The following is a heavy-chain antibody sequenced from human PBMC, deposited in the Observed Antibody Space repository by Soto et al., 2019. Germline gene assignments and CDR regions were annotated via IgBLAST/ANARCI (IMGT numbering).Heavy chain of an antibody. J-gene: IGHJ4*02. D-gene: IGHD6-13*01. Sequence: ASVKVSCKASGYTFTSYDINWVRQATGQGLEWMGWMNPNSGNTGYAQKFQGRVTMTRNTSISTAYMELNSLRAEDTAVYYCARRSSSWYFDYWGQGTMVTVSS. CDR2: MNPNSGNT. V-gene: IGHV1-8*01. CDR3: ARRSSSWYFDY. CDR1: GYTFTSYD.